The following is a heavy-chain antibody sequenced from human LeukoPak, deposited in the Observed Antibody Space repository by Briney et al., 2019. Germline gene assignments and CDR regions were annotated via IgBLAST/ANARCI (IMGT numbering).Heavy chain of an antibody. J-gene: IGHJ4*02. Sequence: PSETLSLTCTVSGGSISSGSYDWSWIRQPAGKGLKWIGRIYTSGSTNYNPSLKSRVTISVDTPKNQFSLKLSSVTAADTAVYYCAASAYDFWSGYYDDYWGQGTLVTVSS. CDR1: GGSISSGSYD. CDR3: AASAYDFWSGYYDDY. D-gene: IGHD3-3*01. V-gene: IGHV4-61*02. CDR2: IYTSGST.